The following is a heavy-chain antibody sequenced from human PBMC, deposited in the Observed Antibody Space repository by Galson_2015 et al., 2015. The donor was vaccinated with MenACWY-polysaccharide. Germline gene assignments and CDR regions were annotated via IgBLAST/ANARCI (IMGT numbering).Heavy chain of an antibody. D-gene: IGHD3-16*02. CDR2: TYYRSKWYI. CDR1: GDSVSSYSAG. Sequence: CAISGDSVSSYSAGWNWIRQSPSRGLEWLGRTYYRSKWYIDYAVSVNGRISITPDTSRNQFSLQLSSVTPEDTAIYYCAGGGLVRGALGWIAPWGPGILVTVSS. V-gene: IGHV6-1*01. J-gene: IGHJ5*02. CDR3: AGGGLVRGALGWIAP.